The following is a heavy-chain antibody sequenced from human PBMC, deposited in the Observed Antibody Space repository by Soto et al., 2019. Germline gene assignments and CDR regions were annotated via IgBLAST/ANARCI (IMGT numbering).Heavy chain of an antibody. J-gene: IGHJ4*02. CDR2: IWYDGSNK. V-gene: IGHV3-33*01. Sequence: GGSLRLSCAASGFTFSSYGMHWVRQAPGKGLEWVAVIWYDGSNKYYADSVKGRFTISRDNSKNTLYLQMNSLRAEDTAVYYCARTISPISFFDYWGQGTLVTVSS. CDR1: GFTFSSYG. CDR3: ARTISPISFFDY. D-gene: IGHD3-9*01.